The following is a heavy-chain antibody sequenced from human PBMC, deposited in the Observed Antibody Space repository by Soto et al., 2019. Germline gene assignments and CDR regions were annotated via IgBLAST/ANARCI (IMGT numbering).Heavy chain of an antibody. CDR3: ARGVVVHFDP. CDR2: IYYSGHT. J-gene: IGHJ5*02. V-gene: IGHV4-61*01. Sequence: QVQLQESGPGLVKPSETLSLTCTVSGDSVTSGTYFWTWIRQPPGKGLEWIGYIYYSGHTKYNPSLESRFTMSLHTFRNQFSLQLNSVTAADTAVYYCARGVVVHFDPWGQGTLVTVSS. D-gene: IGHD2-21*01. CDR1: GDSVTSGTYF.